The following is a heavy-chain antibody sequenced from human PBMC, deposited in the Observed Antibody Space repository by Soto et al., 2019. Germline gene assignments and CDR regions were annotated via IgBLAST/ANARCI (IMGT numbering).Heavy chain of an antibody. Sequence: SETLSLTCTVSGGSISSYYWSWIRQPPGKGLEWIGYIYYSGSTNYNPSLKSRVTISVDTSKNQFSLKLSSVTAADTAVYYCARDFREGVDIWGQGTMVTVSS. CDR3: ARDFREGVDI. CDR2: IYYSGST. CDR1: GGSISSYY. D-gene: IGHD3-16*01. J-gene: IGHJ3*02. V-gene: IGHV4-59*01.